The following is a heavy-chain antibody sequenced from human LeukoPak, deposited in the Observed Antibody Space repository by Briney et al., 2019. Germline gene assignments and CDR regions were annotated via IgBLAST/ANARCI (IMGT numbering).Heavy chain of an antibody. CDR1: GITFNA. J-gene: IGHJ4*02. Sequence: PGGSLRLSCAASGITFNAIHWVRQAPGKGLEWVALTWYDGSNKYYADSVKGRFTISIDNSKNMVYLHMNSLRADDTAVYYCAREIFGSGSCPDYWGQGTLVTVSS. CDR2: TWYDGSNK. CDR3: AREIFGSGSCPDY. V-gene: IGHV3-33*01. D-gene: IGHD3-10*01.